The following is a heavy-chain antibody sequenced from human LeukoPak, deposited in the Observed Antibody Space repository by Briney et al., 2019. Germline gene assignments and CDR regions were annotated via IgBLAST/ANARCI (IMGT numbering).Heavy chain of an antibody. CDR1: GFTFRSHW. V-gene: IGHV3-7*01. CDR3: ARVEVALSQGS. J-gene: IGHJ5*02. CDR2: IHQYGGEK. Sequence: QLGGSLRLSCEGSGFTFRSHWMSWVRQAPGKGLEWVANIHQYGGEKYYVDSVRGRFSISRDNAKNSLYLEMNSLRAEDTAVYYCARVEVALSQGSWGQGTLVTVSS.